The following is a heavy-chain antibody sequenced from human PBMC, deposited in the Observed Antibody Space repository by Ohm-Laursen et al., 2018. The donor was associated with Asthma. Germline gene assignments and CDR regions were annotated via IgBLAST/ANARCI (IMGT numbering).Heavy chain of an antibody. Sequence: SLRLSCSASGFTFSSYAMHWVRQAPGKGLEWVAVISYDGSNKYYADSVKGRFTISRDNSKNTLYLQMNSLRAEDTAVYYCAKSKYYYDSKWSLLDWGQGTLVTVSS. J-gene: IGHJ4*02. CDR1: GFTFSSYA. D-gene: IGHD3-22*01. V-gene: IGHV3-30*04. CDR2: ISYDGSNK. CDR3: AKSKYYYDSKWSLLD.